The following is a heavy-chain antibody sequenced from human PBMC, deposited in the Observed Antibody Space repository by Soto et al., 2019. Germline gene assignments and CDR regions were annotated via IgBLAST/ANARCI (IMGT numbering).Heavy chain of an antibody. D-gene: IGHD3-10*01. CDR1: GFTFSSYS. V-gene: IGHV3-21*01. Sequence: EVQLVESGGGLVKPGGSLRLSCAASGFTFSSYSMNWVRQAPGKGLEWVSSISSSSSYIYYADSVKGRFTISRDNAKNSLYLKMKSRRAEDTAVYYCASRMVRGVTNDYWGQGTLVTVSS. CDR2: ISSSSSYI. CDR3: ASRMVRGVTNDY. J-gene: IGHJ4*02.